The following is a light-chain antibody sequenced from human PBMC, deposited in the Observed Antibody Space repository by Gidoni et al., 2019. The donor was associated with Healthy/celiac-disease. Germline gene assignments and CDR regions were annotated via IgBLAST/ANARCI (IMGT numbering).Light chain of an antibody. V-gene: IGKV3-11*01. Sequence: ELVLTQSPATLSLSPGEICTLSSRASQSVCSYLAWYQQNPGQAPRLLIYDASNRATGIPARFSGSGSGTDFTLTISSLEPEDFAVYYCHQRSNWPITFGQGTRLEIK. CDR1: QSVCSY. CDR3: HQRSNWPIT. CDR2: DAS. J-gene: IGKJ5*01.